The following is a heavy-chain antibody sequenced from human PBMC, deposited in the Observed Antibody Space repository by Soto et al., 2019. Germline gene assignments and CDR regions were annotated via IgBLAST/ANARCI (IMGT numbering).Heavy chain of an antibody. CDR2: ISTYNGKT. J-gene: IGHJ3*02. Sequence: QLQLVQSGGEVKTPGASVKVSCTTSGYTFTSHGISWVRQAPGQGLEWMGWISTYNGKTDYAQKFQGRVTMTADTRTSTFYMEVRSLRSDDTAVYYCARLLTEGATYREDAFAMCGQGTKVTVSA. D-gene: IGHD1-26*01. V-gene: IGHV1-18*01. CDR1: GYTFTSHG. CDR3: ARLLTEGATYREDAFAM.